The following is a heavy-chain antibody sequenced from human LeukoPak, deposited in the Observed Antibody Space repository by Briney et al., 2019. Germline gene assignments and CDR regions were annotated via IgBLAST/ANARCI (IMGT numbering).Heavy chain of an antibody. CDR1: GFTFSSYA. D-gene: IGHD3-10*01. CDR3: AVLLWFGEVLDLDY. V-gene: IGHV3-23*01. Sequence: GGSLRLSCAASGFTFSSYAMNWVRQAPGKGLEWVSAISGSGGSTYYADSVKGRFTISRDNPKKTLYLQMNSLRVEDTAVYYCAVLLWFGEVLDLDYWGQGTLVTVSS. CDR2: ISGSGGST. J-gene: IGHJ4*02.